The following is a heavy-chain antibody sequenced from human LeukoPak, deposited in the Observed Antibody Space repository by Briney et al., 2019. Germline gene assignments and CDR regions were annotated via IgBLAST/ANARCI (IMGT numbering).Heavy chain of an antibody. J-gene: IGHJ4*02. V-gene: IGHV4-39*07. CDR2: MYYTGST. Sequence: GSLRLSCAASGFTFSSYWMSWVRQPPGKGLEWIGSMYYTGSTYNSPSLKSRVTISVDTSKNQFSLKLTPVTAADTAVYYCARRSVHGFVRGFFDYWGQGTLVTVSS. CDR1: GFTFSSYW. CDR3: ARRSVHGFVRGFFDY. D-gene: IGHD3-10*02.